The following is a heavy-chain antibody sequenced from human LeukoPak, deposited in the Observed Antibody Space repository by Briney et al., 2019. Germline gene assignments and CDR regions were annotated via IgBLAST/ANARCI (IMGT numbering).Heavy chain of an antibody. V-gene: IGHV6-1*01. Sequence: SQTLSLTCAISGDIVSSTSAAWHWIRQSPARGLEWLGRTFCRSKWKYDYAPSVKSRITVKPETAKNQFSLQLDSVTPEDPAVYYCARSSGWFDYWGQGILVTVSS. CDR1: GDIVSSTSAA. J-gene: IGHJ4*02. D-gene: IGHD6-19*01. CDR3: ARSSGWFDY. CDR2: TFCRSKWKY.